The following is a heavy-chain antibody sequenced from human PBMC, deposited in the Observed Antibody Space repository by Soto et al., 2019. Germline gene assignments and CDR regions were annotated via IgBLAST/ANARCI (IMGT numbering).Heavy chain of an antibody. D-gene: IGHD3-10*01. V-gene: IGHV1-46*01. Sequence: ASVKVYCQASGYTFTSYYMHWVRQAPGQGLEGMGIINPRGGSTSYAQKFQGRVTMTRDTSTSTVYMELSSLRSEDTAVDYCARDSPPLFITRVRGVKVYYYYLGMDVWGQGTTVTGS. J-gene: IGHJ6*02. CDR3: ARDSPPLFITRVRGVKVYYYYLGMDV. CDR2: INPRGGST. CDR1: GYTFTSYY.